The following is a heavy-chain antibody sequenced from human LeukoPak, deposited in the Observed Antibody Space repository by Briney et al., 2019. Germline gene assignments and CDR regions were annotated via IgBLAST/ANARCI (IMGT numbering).Heavy chain of an antibody. CDR1: GYTFTGYY. Sequence: ASVKVSCKASGYTFTGYYIHWVRQAPGQGLEWMGWINPNSGGTNYAQKFQGRVTMTRDTSISTAYMELSRLRCDDTAVYYCARDNEYYDFWSGYYTLDYWGQGTLVTVSS. J-gene: IGHJ4*02. CDR3: ARDNEYYDFWSGYYTLDY. V-gene: IGHV1-2*02. D-gene: IGHD3-3*01. CDR2: INPNSGGT.